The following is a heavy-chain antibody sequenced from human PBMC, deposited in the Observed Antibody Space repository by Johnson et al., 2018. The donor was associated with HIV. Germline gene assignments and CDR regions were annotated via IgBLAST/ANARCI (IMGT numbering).Heavy chain of an antibody. CDR2: VSYDGSQP. J-gene: IGHJ3*02. Sequence: QVQLVESGGGVVQPGGSLRIQCEVSEFNFRNYALHWVRLAPGKGLQWVAVVSYDGSQPFYADAVKGRFTTSRDNSKNTLYLQMNSRRAEDTAVYYCARAHDAFDIWGQGTMVTVSS. CDR1: EFNFRNYA. V-gene: IGHV3-30*03. CDR3: ARAHDAFDI.